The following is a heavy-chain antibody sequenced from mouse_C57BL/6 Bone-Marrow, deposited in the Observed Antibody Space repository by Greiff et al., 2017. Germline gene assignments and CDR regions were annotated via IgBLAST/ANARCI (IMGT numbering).Heavy chain of an antibody. CDR2: IYPGDGDT. D-gene: IGHD1-1*01. CDR3: ATILLRYYYAMDC. Sequence: QVQLQQSGAELVKPGASVKISCKASGYAFSSYWMNWVKQRPGKGLEWIGQIYPGDGDTNYNGKFKGKATLSADKSSSTAYMQLSSLYSEDSAVYFCATILLRYYYAMDCWGQGTSVTVSS. J-gene: IGHJ4*01. CDR1: GYAFSSYW. V-gene: IGHV1-80*01.